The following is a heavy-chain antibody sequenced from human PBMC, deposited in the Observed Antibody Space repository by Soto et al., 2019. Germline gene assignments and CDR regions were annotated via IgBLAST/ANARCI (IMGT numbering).Heavy chain of an antibody. D-gene: IGHD2-8*01. V-gene: IGHV4-39*07. CDR2: MYYSGST. CDR3: AREGFACSYYYMDV. J-gene: IGHJ6*03. Sequence: SETLSLTCTVSGASISNTDYSWGWIRQPPGKGLEWIGNMYYSGSTYYNPSLKSRVTISVGTSKKQFSLKLSSVTAADTAMYYCAREGFACSYYYMDVWGKGTTVTVSS. CDR1: GASISNTDYS.